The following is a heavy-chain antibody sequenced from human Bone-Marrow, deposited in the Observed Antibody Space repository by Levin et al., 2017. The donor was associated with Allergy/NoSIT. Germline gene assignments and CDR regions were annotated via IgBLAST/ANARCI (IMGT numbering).Heavy chain of an antibody. Sequence: GESLKISCAASGFTFSSYWMHWVRQAPGKGLVWVSRINSDGSSTSYADSVKGRFTISRDNAKNTLYLQMNSLRAEDTAVYYCARDGSYSLEYFQHWGQGTLVTVSS. V-gene: IGHV3-74*01. J-gene: IGHJ1*01. CDR1: GFTFSSYW. D-gene: IGHD1-26*01. CDR3: ARDGSYSLEYFQH. CDR2: INSDGSST.